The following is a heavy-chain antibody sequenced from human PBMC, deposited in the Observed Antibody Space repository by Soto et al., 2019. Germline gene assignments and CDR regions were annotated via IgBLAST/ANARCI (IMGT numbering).Heavy chain of an antibody. CDR3: ASYYSSSWYSAFDI. J-gene: IGHJ3*02. CDR1: GYSFTSYW. V-gene: IGHV5-10-1*01. D-gene: IGHD6-13*01. Sequence: PGESLKISCKGSGYSFTSYWISWVRQMPGKGLEWMGRIDPSDSYTNYSPSFQGHITISADKSISTAYLQWSSLKASDTAMYYCASYYSSSWYSAFDIWGQGTMVTVSS. CDR2: IDPSDSYT.